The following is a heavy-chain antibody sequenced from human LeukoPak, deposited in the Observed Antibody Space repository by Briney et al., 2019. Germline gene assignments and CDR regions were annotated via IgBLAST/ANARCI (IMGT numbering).Heavy chain of an antibody. J-gene: IGHJ4*02. CDR3: AKVVAWVDY. Sequence: GGSLRLSCAASGFTFSSYGMSWVRQAPGKGLEWVSGISDSGSGTYYADSVKGRFTISRDNSKNTMYLQMNSLRAEDTAVYYCAKVVAWVDYWGQGTLVTVSS. CDR1: GFTFSSYG. D-gene: IGHD2-15*01. CDR2: ISDSGSGT. V-gene: IGHV3-23*01.